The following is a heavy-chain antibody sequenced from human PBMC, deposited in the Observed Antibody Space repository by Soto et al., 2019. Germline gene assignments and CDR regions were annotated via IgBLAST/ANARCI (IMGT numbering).Heavy chain of an antibody. CDR1: GYTFINYG. J-gene: IGHJ6*02. D-gene: IGHD6-13*01. Sequence: QVYLVQSGPEVKKPGASVKVSCKASGYTFINYGVSWVRQTPGQGLEWMGWISAYNGDKKYAQNVQGRVTLTTDTSTSTAYMEMRTLRSDDTAAYYCARDGPHIPAVGDVWGQGTTVTVSS. V-gene: IGHV1-18*01. CDR3: ARDGPHIPAVGDV. CDR2: ISAYNGDK.